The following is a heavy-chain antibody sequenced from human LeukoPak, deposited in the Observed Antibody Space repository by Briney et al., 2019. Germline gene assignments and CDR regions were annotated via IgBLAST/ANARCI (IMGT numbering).Heavy chain of an antibody. Sequence: PSETLSLTCTVSGGSISSYYWSWLRQHPGKGLEWIGYIYYSGSTCYNPSLKSRVTISVDTSKNQFSLELSSVTAADTAVYYCARDSYGSGREDYWGQGTLVTVSS. V-gene: IGHV4-59*06. J-gene: IGHJ4*02. CDR1: GGSISSYY. CDR2: IYYSGST. CDR3: ARDSYGSGREDY. D-gene: IGHD3-10*01.